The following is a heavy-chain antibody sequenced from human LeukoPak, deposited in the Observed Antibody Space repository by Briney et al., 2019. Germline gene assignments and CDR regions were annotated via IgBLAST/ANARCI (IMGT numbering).Heavy chain of an antibody. J-gene: IGHJ4*02. Sequence: PGGSLRLSCAASGFTFSSYAMHWVRQAPGKGLEWVAVISYDGSNKYYADSVKGRFTISRDNSKNTLYLQMNSLRSDDTAVYYCATNPSGSPPFDYWGQGTLVTVSS. CDR3: ATNPSGSPPFDY. V-gene: IGHV3-30-3*01. D-gene: IGHD1-26*01. CDR1: GFTFSSYA. CDR2: ISYDGSNK.